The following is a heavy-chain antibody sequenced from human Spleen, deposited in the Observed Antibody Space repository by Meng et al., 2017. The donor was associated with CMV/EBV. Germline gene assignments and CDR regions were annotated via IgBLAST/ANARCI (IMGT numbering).Heavy chain of an antibody. CDR1: RSHA. Sequence: RSHAITWVRQAPRQGLEWMGGIIPLNGITNYAQKFKGRVSMTADKSTSTAYMELISLTSEDTGMYYCARDQGFGWEMATILFGWFDPWGQGTLVTVSS. CDR2: IIPLNGIT. CDR3: ARDQGFGWEMATILFGWFDP. V-gene: IGHV1-69*10. J-gene: IGHJ5*02. D-gene: IGHD5-24*01.